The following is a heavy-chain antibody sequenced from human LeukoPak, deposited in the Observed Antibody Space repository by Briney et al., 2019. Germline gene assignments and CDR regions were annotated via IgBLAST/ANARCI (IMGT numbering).Heavy chain of an antibody. D-gene: IGHD2-15*01. V-gene: IGHV4-39*07. CDR3: AREHYSGYCSGGSCYDFDY. J-gene: IGHJ4*02. Sequence: PSETLSLTCTVSGGSISGSSYYWGWIRQPPGKGLEWIGSIYYSGSTYYNPSLKSRVTISVDTSKNQFSLKLSSVTAADTAVYYCAREHYSGYCSGGSCYDFDYWGQGTLVTVSS. CDR2: IYYSGST. CDR1: GGSISGSSYY.